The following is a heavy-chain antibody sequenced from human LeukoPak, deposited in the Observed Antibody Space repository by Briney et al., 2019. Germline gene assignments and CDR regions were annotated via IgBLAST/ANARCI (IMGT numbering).Heavy chain of an antibody. CDR1: GGSIISSNW. J-gene: IGHJ4*02. V-gene: IGHV4-4*02. Sequence: PSGTPSLTCAVSGGSIISSNWWSWVRQPPGKGLEWIGEIYHSGSTNYNPSLKSRVTISVDKSKNHFSLKLSSVTAADTAVYYCAKADDRSGYCDYWGQGTLVTVSS. D-gene: IGHD3-22*01. CDR2: IYHSGST. CDR3: AKADDRSGYCDY.